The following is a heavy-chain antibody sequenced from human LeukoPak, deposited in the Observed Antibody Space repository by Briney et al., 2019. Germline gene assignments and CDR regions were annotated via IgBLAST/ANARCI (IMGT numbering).Heavy chain of an antibody. CDR3: TRPGSGWYTT. CDR2: IRSKANSYAT. Sequence: GGSLRLSCAASGFTFSSYGMSWVRQTSGKGLEWVSRIRSKANSYATAYAASVKGRFTISRDDSKNTAYLQMNSLKTEDTAVYYCTRPGSGWYTTWGQGTLVTVSS. D-gene: IGHD6-19*01. V-gene: IGHV3-73*01. J-gene: IGHJ5*02. CDR1: GFTFSSYG.